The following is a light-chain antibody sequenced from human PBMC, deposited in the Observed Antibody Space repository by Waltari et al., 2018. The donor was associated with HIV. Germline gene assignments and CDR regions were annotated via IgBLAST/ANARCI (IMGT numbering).Light chain of an antibody. V-gene: IGKV1-39*01. J-gene: IGKJ4*01. Sequence: DIQMTQSPSSLSASVGDRVTITCRSGQSISSYLNWYQQRPGKAPKLLIYTASDLQSGVPSRFSGSGSGTDFTLTISSLQPEDVATYYCQQTYSTPLTFGGGTKVEIK. CDR3: QQTYSTPLT. CDR2: TAS. CDR1: QSISSY.